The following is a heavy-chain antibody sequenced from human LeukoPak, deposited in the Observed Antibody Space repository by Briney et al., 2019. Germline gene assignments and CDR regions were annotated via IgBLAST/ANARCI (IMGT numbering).Heavy chain of an antibody. CDR1: GFTFNRDW. CDR2: IKEDGSEK. CDR3: ATKEPSTSGWSY. V-gene: IGHV3-7*01. J-gene: IGHJ4*02. Sequence: PGGSLRLSCAASGFTFNRDWTAWVRQAPGKGLEWVANIKEDGSEKNYVDSVKGRFTIPRDNAVNSVYPQMNDLRAEDTGVYYCATKEPSTSGWSYWGQGTLVTVSS. D-gene: IGHD6-19*01.